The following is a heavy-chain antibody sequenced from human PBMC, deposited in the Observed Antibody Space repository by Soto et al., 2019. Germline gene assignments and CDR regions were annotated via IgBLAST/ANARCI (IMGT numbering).Heavy chain of an antibody. CDR1: GDSISSDNYY. D-gene: IGHD1-26*01. J-gene: IGHJ4*02. Sequence: SETLSLTCTVSGDSISSDNYYWGWIRQPPGKGLEWIGSIYYGGTTYYNPSLKSRVTISVDTSKNQFSLKLSSVTAADTAVYYCARHGPMYSGKVSDYWGLGTVVTVSS. V-gene: IGHV4-39*01. CDR2: IYYGGTT. CDR3: ARHGPMYSGKVSDY.